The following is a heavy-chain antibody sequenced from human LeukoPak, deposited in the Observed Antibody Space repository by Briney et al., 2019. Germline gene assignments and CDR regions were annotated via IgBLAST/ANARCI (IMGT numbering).Heavy chain of an antibody. CDR2: IIPIFGTA. CDR3: ASRGLAAADH. D-gene: IGHD6-13*01. J-gene: IGHJ4*02. V-gene: IGHV1-69*05. CDR1: GGSFSSYA. Sequence: GVSVKVSCKASGGSFSSYAISWVRQAPGQELEWMGRIIPIFGTANYAQKFQGRVTITTDESTSTAYMELSSLRSEDTAVYYCASRGLAAADHWGQGTLVTVSS.